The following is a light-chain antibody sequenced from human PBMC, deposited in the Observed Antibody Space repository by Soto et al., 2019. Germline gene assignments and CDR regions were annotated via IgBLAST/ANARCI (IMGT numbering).Light chain of an antibody. J-gene: IGKJ1*01. CDR1: QSVSGN. Sequence: EIVMTQSPATLSVSPGERATLSCRASQSVSGNLAWYQQKPGQAPRLLISGASTRATGIPARFSGSGSGTEFTLTISSLQSEDVAVYYCQQYNNWPPWTFGQGTKVEIK. CDR3: QQYNNWPPWT. V-gene: IGKV3-15*01. CDR2: GAS.